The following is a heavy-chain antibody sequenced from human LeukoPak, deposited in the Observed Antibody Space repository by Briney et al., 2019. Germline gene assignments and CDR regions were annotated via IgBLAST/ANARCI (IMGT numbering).Heavy chain of an antibody. D-gene: IGHD2-15*01. CDR2: IRYDGSNK. J-gene: IGHJ4*02. Sequence: GGSLRLSCAASGFTFSSYGMHWVRQAPGKGLEWVAFIRYDGSNKYYADSVKGRFTISRDNSKNTLYLQMNSLRAEDTAVYYCARELSCSGGSCYSYFDYWGQGTLVTVSS. CDR3: ARELSCSGGSCYSYFDY. V-gene: IGHV3-30*02. CDR1: GFTFSSYG.